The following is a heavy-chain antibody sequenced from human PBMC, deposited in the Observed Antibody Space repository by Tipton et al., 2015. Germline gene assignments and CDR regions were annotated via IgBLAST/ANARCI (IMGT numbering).Heavy chain of an antibody. CDR3: ARAGSCTVGSCSFNWFDP. J-gene: IGHJ5*02. CDR2: VYYSGST. D-gene: IGHD2-15*01. CDR1: GGSVSSSSYY. V-gene: IGHV4-61*03. Sequence: LRLSCTVSGGSVSSSSYYWSWIRQPPGKGLEWIAYVYYSGSTNYNPSLKSRVTISMDTSNNHFSLKLTSVTAADTAVYYCARAGSCTVGSCSFNWFDPWGQGTLVTVSS.